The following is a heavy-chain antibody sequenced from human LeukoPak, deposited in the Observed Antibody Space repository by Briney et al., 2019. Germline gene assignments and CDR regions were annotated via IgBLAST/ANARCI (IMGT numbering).Heavy chain of an antibody. J-gene: IGHJ4*02. D-gene: IGHD1-26*01. Sequence: ASVKVSCKASGYTFTSYGISWVRQAPGQGLEWMGWISAYNGNTNYAQKLQGRVTMTTDTSTSTAYMEPRSLRSDDTAVYYCARLVFVGATTGFDYWGQGTLVTVSS. CDR2: ISAYNGNT. CDR3: ARLVFVGATTGFDY. V-gene: IGHV1-18*01. CDR1: GYTFTSYG.